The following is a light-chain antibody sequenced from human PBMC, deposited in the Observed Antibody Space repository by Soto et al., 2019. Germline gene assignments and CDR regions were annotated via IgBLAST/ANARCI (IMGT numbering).Light chain of an antibody. J-gene: IGKJ5*01. CDR3: QHRMNWPLT. CDR2: GAS. CDR1: QTVSSY. V-gene: IGKV3-11*01. Sequence: EIVLTRSPATLSLSPGERATLSCRASQTVSSYLLWYQQKPGQAPRLLIYGASNRATGVPARFTGSRSETDFTLAISSLEPEDFAVYYCQHRMNWPLTFGQGTRLEI.